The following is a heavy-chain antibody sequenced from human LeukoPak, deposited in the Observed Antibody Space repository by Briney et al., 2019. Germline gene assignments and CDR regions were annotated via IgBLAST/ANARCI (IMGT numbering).Heavy chain of an antibody. CDR2: IHPNSGGT. Sequence: ASVKVSCKASGYTFTGYYMHWVRQAPAQGLEWIGWIHPNSGGTNYAQKLQGRVTMTRDTSISTAYMELSRLRSDDTAVYYYAREDIVVVPAADFDPWGQGTLVTVSS. V-gene: IGHV1-2*02. D-gene: IGHD2-2*01. CDR1: GYTFTGYY. CDR3: AREDIVVVPAADFDP. J-gene: IGHJ5*02.